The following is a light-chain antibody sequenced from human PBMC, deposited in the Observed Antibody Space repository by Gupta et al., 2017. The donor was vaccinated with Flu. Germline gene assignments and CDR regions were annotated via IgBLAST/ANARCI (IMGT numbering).Light chain of an antibody. Sequence: SYVLTQPPSASVAPGQPARVTCGGNNIGSKSVHWYQQKPGQAPVLVVYDDSDRPSGIPERFSGSNSGNTATLTISRVEAGDEADYYCQVWDSSSDLNWVFGGGTKLTVL. CDR2: DDS. J-gene: IGLJ3*02. V-gene: IGLV3-21*02. CDR3: QVWDSSSDLNWV. CDR1: NIGSKS.